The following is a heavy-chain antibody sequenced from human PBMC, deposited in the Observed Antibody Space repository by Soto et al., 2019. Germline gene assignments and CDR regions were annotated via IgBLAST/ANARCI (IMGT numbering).Heavy chain of an antibody. CDR3: ARRYKSAGWLET. J-gene: IGHJ5*02. CDR2: INPATGNT. CDR1: GYTFATYA. D-gene: IGHD1-20*01. Sequence: QVKIVPSGAEVKKPGASVKVSCKASGYTFATYAIHWVRQAPGEGLEWMGWINPATGNTEYSEKFQDRVTLTRDTSATTAYMELRGLRFEDTAVYYCARRYKSAGWLETWCQGTLVTVSS. V-gene: IGHV1-3*01.